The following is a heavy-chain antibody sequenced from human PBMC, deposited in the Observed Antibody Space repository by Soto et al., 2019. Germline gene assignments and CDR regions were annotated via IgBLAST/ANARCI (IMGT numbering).Heavy chain of an antibody. D-gene: IGHD4-17*01. CDR3: SRCSNLRFGDPSDY. V-gene: IGHV1-8*01. Sequence: QVQLVQSGAEVKKPGASVKVSCKASGYTFTSYDINWARQATAQGREWMGWMNPNSGNTGYAQKFQGRVTMTRNTSISTSYMELSSLRSEETAVYYCSRCSNLRFGDPSDYWGQGTLVTVSS. CDR2: MNPNSGNT. CDR1: GYTFTSYD. J-gene: IGHJ4*02.